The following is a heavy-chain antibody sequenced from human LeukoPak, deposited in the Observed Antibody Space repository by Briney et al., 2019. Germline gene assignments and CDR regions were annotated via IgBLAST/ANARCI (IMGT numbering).Heavy chain of an antibody. CDR3: IRQHCSGGSCSYVDY. V-gene: IGHV3-73*01. Sequence: QPGGSLKLSCAASGFDFSGFYMHWVRQASGRGLEWVGLIRSKPSSYTTVYAASVKGRFTISRDDSKNTAYLQMNSLKAEDTGVYYCIRQHCSGGSCSYVDYWGQGTLVTVSS. CDR2: IRSKPSSYTT. D-gene: IGHD2-15*01. J-gene: IGHJ4*02. CDR1: GFDFSGFY.